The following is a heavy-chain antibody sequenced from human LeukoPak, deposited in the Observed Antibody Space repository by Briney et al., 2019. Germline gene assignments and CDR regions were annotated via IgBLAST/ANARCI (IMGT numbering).Heavy chain of an antibody. D-gene: IGHD3-10*01. CDR1: GGSIGSYY. CDR3: ARETYYYGSGSYYPHIDY. J-gene: IGHJ4*02. CDR2: IYYSGST. Sequence: SETLSLTCTVSGGSIGSYYWSWIRQPPGKGLEWIGYIYYSGSTNYNPSLKSRVTISVDTSKNQFSLKLSSVTAADTAVYYCARETYYYGSGSYYPHIDYWGQGTLVTVSS. V-gene: IGHV4-59*12.